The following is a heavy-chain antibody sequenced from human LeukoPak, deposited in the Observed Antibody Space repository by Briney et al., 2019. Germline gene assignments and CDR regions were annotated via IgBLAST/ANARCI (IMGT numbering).Heavy chain of an antibody. Sequence: PGGSLRLSCAASGFTFNKYGMSWVRQAPGKGLEWVSSISGSGGSTYYADSVKGRFTISRDNSKNTLYLQMNSLRAEDTAVYYCARRAGAYSHPYDYWGQGTLVTVSS. CDR3: ARRAGAYSHPYDY. CDR1: GFTFNKYG. J-gene: IGHJ4*02. CDR2: ISGSGGST. D-gene: IGHD4/OR15-4a*01. V-gene: IGHV3-23*01.